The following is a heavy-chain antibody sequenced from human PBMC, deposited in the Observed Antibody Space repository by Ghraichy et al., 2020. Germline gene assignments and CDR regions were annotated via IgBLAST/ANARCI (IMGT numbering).Heavy chain of an antibody. D-gene: IGHD3-3*01. CDR2: INSDGSST. CDR3: ARDLLRFLKWWNGMDV. Sequence: GGSLRLSCAASGFTFSSYWMHWVRQAPGKGLVWVSRINSDGSSTSYADSVKDRFTISRDNAKNTLYLQMNSLRAEDTAVYYCARDLLRFLKWWNGMDVWGQGTTVTVSS. J-gene: IGHJ6*02. CDR1: GFTFSSYW. V-gene: IGHV3-74*01.